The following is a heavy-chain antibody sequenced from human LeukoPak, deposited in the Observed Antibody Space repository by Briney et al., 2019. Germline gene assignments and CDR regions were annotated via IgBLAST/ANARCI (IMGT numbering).Heavy chain of an antibody. D-gene: IGHD4-17*01. CDR2: IYSGGST. Sequence: GGSLRLSCAASGFTVSSNYMSWVRQAPGKGLEWVSVIYSGGSTYYADSVKGRFTISRDNSKNTLYLQMNSLRAEDTAVYYCARVLIDYGDYENSFDIGGQGTMATVS. CDR1: GFTVSSNY. V-gene: IGHV3-53*01. CDR3: ARVLIDYGDYENSFDI. J-gene: IGHJ3*02.